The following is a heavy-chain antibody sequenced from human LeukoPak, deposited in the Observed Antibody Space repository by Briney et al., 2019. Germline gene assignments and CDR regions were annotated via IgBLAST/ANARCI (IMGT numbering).Heavy chain of an antibody. CDR3: VRLGGSSSVDH. CDR2: IDSDGRTT. J-gene: IGHJ4*02. Sequence: GGSLRLSCEASGFAFSSYWMHWVRQAPGKGLVWVSHIDSDGRTTNYADSVKGRFTISRDNAKNTLYLQMDSLRAEDTAVYYCVRLGGSSSVDHWGQGTLVTVSS. V-gene: IGHV3-74*01. CDR1: GFAFSSYW. D-gene: IGHD6-25*01.